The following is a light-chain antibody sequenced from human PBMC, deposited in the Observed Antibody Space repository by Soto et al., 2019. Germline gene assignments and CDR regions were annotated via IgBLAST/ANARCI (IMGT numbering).Light chain of an antibody. Sequence: QAVVTQPASVSGSPGQSITISCTGSNDDIGAYQYVSWYQHHPGKAPRLILYDVIDRPSGISSRFSGSKSDNSASLTISGLQAEDEADYYCSSFTTSFTVIFGGGTKLTVL. CDR3: SSFTTSFTVI. CDR2: DVI. J-gene: IGLJ2*01. V-gene: IGLV2-14*01. CDR1: NDDIGAYQY.